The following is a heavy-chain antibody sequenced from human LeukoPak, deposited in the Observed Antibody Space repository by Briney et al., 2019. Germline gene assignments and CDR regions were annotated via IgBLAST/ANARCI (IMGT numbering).Heavy chain of an antibody. J-gene: IGHJ5*02. Sequence: GGSLRLSCAASGFTFSSYWMSWVRQAPGKGLEWVANIKQDGSEKYYVDSVKGRFTISRDNAMNSLYLQMNSLRAEDTAVYYCARAVSTSWFDPWGQGTLVTVSS. CDR3: ARAVSTSWFDP. D-gene: IGHD4-11*01. CDR2: IKQDGSEK. V-gene: IGHV3-7*01. CDR1: GFTFSSYW.